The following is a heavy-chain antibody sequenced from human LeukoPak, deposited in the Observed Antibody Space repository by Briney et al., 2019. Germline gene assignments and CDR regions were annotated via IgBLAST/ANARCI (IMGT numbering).Heavy chain of an antibody. CDR1: GGTFSSYA. J-gene: IGHJ4*02. V-gene: IGHV1-69*13. Sequence: SVKVSCKASGGTFSSYAISWVRQAPGQGLEWMGGIIPIFGTANYAQKFQGRVTITADESTSTAYMELSSLRSEDTAVYYCARDNTHYYDSSGYYGYWGQGTLVTVSS. D-gene: IGHD3-22*01. CDR3: ARDNTHYYDSSGYYGY. CDR2: IIPIFGTA.